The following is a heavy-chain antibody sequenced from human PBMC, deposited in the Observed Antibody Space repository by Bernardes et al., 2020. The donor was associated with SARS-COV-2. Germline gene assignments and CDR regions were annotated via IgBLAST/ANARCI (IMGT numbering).Heavy chain of an antibody. D-gene: IGHD3-3*01. CDR3: ARAHRITIFGVVRYFDY. J-gene: IGHJ4*02. CDR2: IYYSGST. V-gene: IGHV4-31*03. CDR1: GGSISSGGYY. Sequence: SETLSLTCTVSGGSISSGGYYWSWIRQHPGKGLEWFGYIYYSGSTYYNTSLKSRVTISVDTSKNQFSLKLSPVTAAETAVYYCARAHRITIFGVVRYFDYWGQGTLVTVSS.